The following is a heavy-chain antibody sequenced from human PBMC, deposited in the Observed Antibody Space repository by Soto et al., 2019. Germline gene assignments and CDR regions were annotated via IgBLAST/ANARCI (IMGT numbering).Heavy chain of an antibody. D-gene: IGHD1-26*01. J-gene: IGHJ6*03. CDR2: VHDSWGS. CDR1: GGSISSYY. V-gene: IGHV4-59*08. CDR3: GRQELGAIGGFIDV. Sequence: SDTLSLTCPVSGGSISSYYWSWIRQPPGKGLEWIGYVHDSWGSHSNPSLKSRVAISLDTSKSQVSLKLTSVTATDTAVYYCGRQELGAIGGFIDVGGEGNTV.